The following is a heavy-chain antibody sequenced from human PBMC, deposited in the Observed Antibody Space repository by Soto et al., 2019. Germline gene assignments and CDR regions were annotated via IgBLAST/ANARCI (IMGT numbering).Heavy chain of an antibody. Sequence: EASVKVSCKASGGTFSSYAISWVRQAPGQGLEWMGGIIPIFGTANYAQKFQGRVTITADESTSTAYMELSSLRSEDTAVYYCARAPQVVVVTAIRSWFDPWGQGTLVTVSS. CDR1: GGTFSSYA. CDR2: IIPIFGTA. CDR3: ARAPQVVVVTAIRSWFDP. J-gene: IGHJ5*02. D-gene: IGHD2-21*02. V-gene: IGHV1-69*13.